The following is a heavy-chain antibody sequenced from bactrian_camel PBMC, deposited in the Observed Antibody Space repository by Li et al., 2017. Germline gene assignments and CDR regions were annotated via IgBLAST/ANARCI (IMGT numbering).Heavy chain of an antibody. CDR2: IESDGST. J-gene: IGHJ4*01. V-gene: IGHV3S9*01. CDR3: ATRYGLGAKRGAII. D-gene: IGHD3*01. Sequence: VQLVESGGGSVQVGGSLTLSCVASGDTIGRYCMGWFRQVPDREREGVAGIESDGSTGYADSAKGRFTISHDSAKNMVYLQMNSLKAEDTAQYYCATRYGLGAKRGAIIIGARGPRSPSP. CDR1: GDTIGRYC.